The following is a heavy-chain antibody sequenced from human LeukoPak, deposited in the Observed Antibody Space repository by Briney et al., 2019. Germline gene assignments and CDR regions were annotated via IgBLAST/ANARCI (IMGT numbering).Heavy chain of an antibody. CDR1: GFTFSDYY. Sequence: GGSLRLSCAASGFTFSDYYMSWIRQAPGKGLRWVSRINNDGRSTTYADSVQGRFTISRDNAKNTLYLQMNSLRAEDTAVYYCARSGYYYFDYFDYWGQETLVTVSS. CDR2: INNDGRST. J-gene: IGHJ4*02. D-gene: IGHD3-22*01. CDR3: ARSGYYYFDYFDY. V-gene: IGHV3-74*03.